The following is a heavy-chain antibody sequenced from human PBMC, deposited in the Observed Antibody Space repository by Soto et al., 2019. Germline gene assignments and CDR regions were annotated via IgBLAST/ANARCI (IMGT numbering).Heavy chain of an antibody. CDR2: ISGSGGST. CDR3: VRDKRLVNVPAFDF. V-gene: IGHV3-23*01. D-gene: IGHD2-2*01. Sequence: LRLSCGVAGFTSTSYAMSRVSKNQGKGLEWVSAISGSGGSTYYADSVKGRFTISRDNSKNTLYLQMNSLRAEDTALYYCVRDKRLVNVPAFDFWGQGILVT. CDR1: GFTSTSYA. J-gene: IGHJ4*02.